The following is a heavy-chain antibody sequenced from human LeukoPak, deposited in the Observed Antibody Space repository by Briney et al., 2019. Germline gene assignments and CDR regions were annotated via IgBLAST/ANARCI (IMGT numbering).Heavy chain of an antibody. CDR1: GYTFTSYD. Sequence: ASVKVSCKASGYTFTSYDINWVRQATGQGLEWMGWMNPNSGNTGYAQKFQGRGTMTRNTSISTADMELSSLRSEDTAVYYCARSGLAVGFDPWGQGTLVTVSS. V-gene: IGHV1-8*01. J-gene: IGHJ5*02. CDR3: ARSGLAVGFDP. D-gene: IGHD3-10*01. CDR2: MNPNSGNT.